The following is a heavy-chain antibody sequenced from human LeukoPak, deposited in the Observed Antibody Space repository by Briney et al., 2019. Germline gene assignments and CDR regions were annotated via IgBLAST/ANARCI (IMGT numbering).Heavy chain of an antibody. V-gene: IGHV3-21*01. Sequence: GGSLRLSCAASGFTFSSYSMNWVRQAPGKGLEWVSSISSSSYIYYADSVKGRFTISRDNAKNSLYLQMNSLRAEDTAVYYCAREGSSPWFDPWGQGTLVTVSS. CDR1: GFTFSSYS. CDR3: AREGSSPWFDP. CDR2: ISSSSYI. J-gene: IGHJ5*02. D-gene: IGHD2-2*01.